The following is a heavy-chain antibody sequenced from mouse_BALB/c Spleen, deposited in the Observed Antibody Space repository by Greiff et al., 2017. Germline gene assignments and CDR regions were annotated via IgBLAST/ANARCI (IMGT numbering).Heavy chain of an antibody. V-gene: IGHV1S81*02. CDR2: INPSNGRT. J-gene: IGHJ3*01. CDR1: GYTFTSYW. Sequence: QVQLQQPGAELVKPRASVKLSCKASGYTFTSYWMHWVKQRPGQGLEWIGEINPSNGRTNYNEKFKSKATLTVDKSSSTAYMQLSSLTSEDSAVYYCARWIYGSRGAYWGQGTLVTVSA. D-gene: IGHD1-1*01. CDR3: ARWIYGSRGAY.